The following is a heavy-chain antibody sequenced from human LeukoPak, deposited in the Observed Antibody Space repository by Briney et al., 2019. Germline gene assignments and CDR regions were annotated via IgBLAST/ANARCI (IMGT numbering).Heavy chain of an antibody. CDR3: ARDLQVGATDHSTKYYYYYYYMDV. CDR2: IRSDGSDK. V-gene: IGHV3-30*02. CDR1: GFNFRDYG. J-gene: IGHJ6*03. Sequence: GGSLRLSCAASGFNFRDYGMHWVRRTPGKGLEWVAFIRSDGSDKYYADSVKGRFTISRDNAKNTLYLQMNRLRAQDTAVYYCARDLQVGATDHSTKYYYYYYYMDVWGKGTTVTISS. D-gene: IGHD1-26*01.